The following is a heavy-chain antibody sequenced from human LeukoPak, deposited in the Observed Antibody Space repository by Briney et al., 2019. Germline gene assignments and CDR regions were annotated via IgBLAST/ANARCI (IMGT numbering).Heavy chain of an antibody. D-gene: IGHD3-3*01. V-gene: IGHV3-7*01. CDR1: GFTFSSFW. CDR3: ARGLRITIFGSDY. Sequence: GGSLRLSCAASGFTFSSFWMTWVRQAPGKGLEWVANIKQDGSEKYYVDSVKGRFTISRENAKNSLYLQMNSLRAEDTAVYFCARGLRITIFGSDYWGQGTLVTVSS. CDR2: IKQDGSEK. J-gene: IGHJ4*02.